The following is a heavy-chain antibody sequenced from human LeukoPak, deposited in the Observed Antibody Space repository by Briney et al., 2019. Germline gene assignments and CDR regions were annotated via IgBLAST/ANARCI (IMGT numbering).Heavy chain of an antibody. V-gene: IGHV4-59*01. J-gene: IGHJ4*02. Sequence: SETLSLTCTVSGGSISSYYWSWIRQPPGKGREWIGYIYYSGSTNYNPSLKSRVTISVDTSKNQFSLKLSSVTAADTAVYYCARVGDIGYCSGGSCYYFDYWGQGTLVTVSS. CDR1: GGSISSYY. CDR3: ARVGDIGYCSGGSCYYFDY. D-gene: IGHD2-15*01. CDR2: IYYSGST.